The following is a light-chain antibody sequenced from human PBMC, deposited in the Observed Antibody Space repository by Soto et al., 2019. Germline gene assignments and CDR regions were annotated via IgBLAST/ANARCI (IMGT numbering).Light chain of an antibody. CDR1: QVIGIY. J-gene: IGKJ4*02. CDR3: QRLVSYPQ. CDR2: AAS. V-gene: IGKV1-9*01. Sequence: DIQLTQSPSFLSASVGDRVTITCRASQVIGIYLAWYQQKPGKAPKLLISAASTLQSGVPSRFSGSGSGTEFTLTISSLQPEDFATYYCQRLVSYPQFAGGTKVEI.